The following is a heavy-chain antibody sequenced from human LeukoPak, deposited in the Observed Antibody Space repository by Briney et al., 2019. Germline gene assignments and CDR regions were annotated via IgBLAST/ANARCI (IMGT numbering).Heavy chain of an antibody. D-gene: IGHD6-13*01. CDR3: AREPAAQQLVRSVLRRPDYYYYYMDV. J-gene: IGHJ6*03. CDR1: GYTFTSYG. CDR2: ISAYNGNT. V-gene: IGHV1-18*01. Sequence: GASVKVSCKASGYTFTSYGISWVRQAPGQGLEWMGWISAYNGNTNYAQKLQGRVTMTTDTSTSTAYMELRSLRPDDTAVYYCAREPAAQQLVRSVLRRPDYYYYYMDVWGKGTTVSVSS.